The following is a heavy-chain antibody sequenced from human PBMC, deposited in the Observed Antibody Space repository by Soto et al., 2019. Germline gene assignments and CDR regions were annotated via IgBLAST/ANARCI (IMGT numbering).Heavy chain of an antibody. J-gene: IGHJ4*02. CDR3: ATGTYYDFWSGYRHLDY. CDR2: FDPEDGET. D-gene: IGHD3-3*01. Sequence: ASVKVSCKVSGYTLTELSMHWVRQAPGKGLEWMGGFDPEDGETIYAQKFQGRVTMTEDTSTDTAHMELSSLRSEDTAVYYCATGTYYDFWSGYRHLDYWGQGTLVTVSS. V-gene: IGHV1-24*01. CDR1: GYTLTELS.